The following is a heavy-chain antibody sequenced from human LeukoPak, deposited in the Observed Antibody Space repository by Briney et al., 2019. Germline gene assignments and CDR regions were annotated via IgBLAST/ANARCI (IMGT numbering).Heavy chain of an antibody. V-gene: IGHV4-30-4*01. D-gene: IGHD2-2*01. CDR2: IYYSGST. J-gene: IGHJ4*02. Sequence: PSETLSLTCTVSGGSISSGGYYWSWIRQPPGKGLEWIGYIYYSGSTYYNPSLKSRVTISVDTSKNQFSLKLSSVTAADTAVYYCARVPEPYCSSTSCSYIFDYWGQGTLVTVSS. CDR3: ARVPEPYCSSTSCSYIFDY. CDR1: GGSISSGGYY.